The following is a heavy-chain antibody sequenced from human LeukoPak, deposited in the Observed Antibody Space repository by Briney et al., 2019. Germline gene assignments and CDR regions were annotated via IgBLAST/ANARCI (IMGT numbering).Heavy chain of an antibody. D-gene: IGHD3-22*01. V-gene: IGHV3-66*01. CDR1: GFSVSDIP. Sequence: GGSLRPSCTASGFSVSDIPMNWVRQTPGKGLDWVSGLYRGGATYYADSLGGRFTISRDDSKNMLFLQMTNLRVDDTATYYCARGNDRVGGRLDPWGQGTRVTVSS. CDR2: LYRGGAT. J-gene: IGHJ5*02. CDR3: ARGNDRVGGRLDP.